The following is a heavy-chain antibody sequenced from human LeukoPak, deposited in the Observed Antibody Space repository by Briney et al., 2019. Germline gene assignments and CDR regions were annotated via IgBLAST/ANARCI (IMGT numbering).Heavy chain of an antibody. V-gene: IGHV1-18*01. Sequence: GASVKVSCKASGYTFTSYGISWVRQAPGQGLEWMGWISAYNGNTNYAQKLQGRVTMTTDTPTSTAYMELRSLRSDDTAVYYCARVGHCSSTSCFIGYYYYYYGMDVWGQGTTVTVSS. CDR1: GYTFTSYG. CDR2: ISAYNGNT. J-gene: IGHJ6*02. D-gene: IGHD2-2*01. CDR3: ARVGHCSSTSCFIGYYYYYYGMDV.